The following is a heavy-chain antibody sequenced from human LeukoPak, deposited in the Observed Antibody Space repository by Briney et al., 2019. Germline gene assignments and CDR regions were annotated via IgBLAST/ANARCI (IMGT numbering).Heavy chain of an antibody. CDR1: GGSISSYY. Sequence: SETLSLTCTVSGGSISSYYWSWIRQPPGKGLEWIGYIYTSGSTNYNPSLESRVTISVDTSKNQFSLKLSSVTAADTAVYYCAREYYGSGNSSPSHSDYWGQGTLVTVSS. CDR2: IYTSGST. CDR3: AREYYGSGNSSPSHSDY. J-gene: IGHJ4*02. D-gene: IGHD3-10*01. V-gene: IGHV4-59*01.